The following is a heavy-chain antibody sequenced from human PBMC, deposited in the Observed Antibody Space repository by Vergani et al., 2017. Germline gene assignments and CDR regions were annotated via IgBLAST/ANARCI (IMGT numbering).Heavy chain of an antibody. CDR2: INHSGST. V-gene: IGHV4-34*01. J-gene: IGHJ4*02. Sequence: QVQLQQWGAGLLKPSETLSLTCAVYGGSFSGYYWSWIRQPPGKGLEWIGEINHSGSTNYNPSLKSRVTISVDTSKNQFSLKLSSVTAADTAVYYCARGLRTRPVDDWGQGTLVTVSS. D-gene: IGHD6-6*01. CDR1: GGSFSGYY. CDR3: ARGLRTRPVDD.